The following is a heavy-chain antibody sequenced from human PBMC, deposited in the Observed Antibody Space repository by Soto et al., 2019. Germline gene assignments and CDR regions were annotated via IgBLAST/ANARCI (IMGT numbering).Heavy chain of an antibody. CDR1: GGSVSSSSYY. V-gene: IGHV4-39*01. Sequence: SETLSLTCTVSGGSVSSSSYYWGWIRQPPGKGLEWIGSIYYSGSTYYNPSLKSRVTISVDTSKNQFSLKLSSVTAADTAVYYCARRGCSGGSCHYFDYWGQGTLVTVSS. CDR2: IYYSGST. CDR3: ARRGCSGGSCHYFDY. D-gene: IGHD2-15*01. J-gene: IGHJ4*02.